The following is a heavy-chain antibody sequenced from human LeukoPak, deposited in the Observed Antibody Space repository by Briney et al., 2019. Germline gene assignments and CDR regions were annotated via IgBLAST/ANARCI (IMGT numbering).Heavy chain of an antibody. CDR2: ISSRSNYI. CDR3: ARGTLKAWGS. V-gene: IGHV3-21*01. D-gene: IGHD1-26*01. CDR1: GFTLSRYD. J-gene: IGHJ4*02. Sequence: GGSLRLSCALSGFTLSRYDMNWVRHAPGKGLEWVSSISSRSNYIHYADSVKGRFTISTDNAKNSLYLQMNSLRAEDTAVYFCARGTLKAWGSWGQGTLVTVSA.